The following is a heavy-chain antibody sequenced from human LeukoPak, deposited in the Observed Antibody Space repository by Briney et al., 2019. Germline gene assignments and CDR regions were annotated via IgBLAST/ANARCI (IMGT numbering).Heavy chain of an antibody. CDR3: ASGSYCSSTSCYGEDSDYYSGMDV. J-gene: IGHJ6*02. CDR1: GYTFTSYD. CDR2: MNPNSGNT. D-gene: IGHD2-2*01. V-gene: IGHV1-8*01. Sequence: GASVKVSCKASGYTFTSYDINWVRQATGQGLEWMGLMNPNSGNTGYAQKFQGRVTMTSHTSISTAYMELSSLRSEDTAVYYCASGSYCSSTSCYGEDSDYYSGMDVWGQGTTVTVSS.